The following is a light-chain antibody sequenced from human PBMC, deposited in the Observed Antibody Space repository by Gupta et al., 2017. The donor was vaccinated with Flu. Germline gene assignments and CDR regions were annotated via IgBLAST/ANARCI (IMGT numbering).Light chain of an antibody. V-gene: IGLV6-57*01. CDR1: GGDVASAF. CDR2: QYD. CDR3: QSYDGANWV. Sequence: VTSSCTRSGGDVASAFVQWLRQRQGSSPTIVSDQYDERPSGVTARFAGSIDTSSTYAFPVISGLMTEDDSYDYCQSYDGANWVFGGGTKMTVL. J-gene: IGLJ3*02.